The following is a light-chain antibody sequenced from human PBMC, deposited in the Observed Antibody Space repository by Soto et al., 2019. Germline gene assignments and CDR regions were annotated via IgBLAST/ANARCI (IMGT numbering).Light chain of an antibody. J-gene: IGLJ1*01. CDR2: EV. CDR1: SSDVGGYNY. V-gene: IGLV2-14*01. Sequence: QSALTQPASVSGSPGQSITISCTGTSSDVGGYNYVSWYQQHPGKAPKLMIYEVSNRFSGSKSGNTASLTISGLQAEDEADYCSSYTSSSTLVFGTGTKLTVL. CDR3: SSYTSSSTLV.